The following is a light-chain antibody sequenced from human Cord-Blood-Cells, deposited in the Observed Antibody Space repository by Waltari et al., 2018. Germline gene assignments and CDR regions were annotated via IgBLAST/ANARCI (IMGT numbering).Light chain of an antibody. J-gene: IGKJ4*01. Sequence: DIVMTQSPLSLPVTPGEPASLSSRSSQSLLHSNGYNYLDWYLQKPGHSPQFLIYLGSNRASGVPDRFSGSGSGTDFTLKISRVEAEDVGVYYCMQALQTPLTFGGGTKVEIK. CDR2: LGS. CDR1: QSLLHSNGYNY. V-gene: IGKV2-28*01. CDR3: MQALQTPLT.